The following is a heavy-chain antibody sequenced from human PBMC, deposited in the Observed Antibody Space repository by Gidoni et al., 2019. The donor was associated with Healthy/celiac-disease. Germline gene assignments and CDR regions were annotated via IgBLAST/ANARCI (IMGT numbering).Heavy chain of an antibody. J-gene: IGHJ4*02. CDR1: GFTFRSYA. CDR3: AKGAGTYYYDSSGYRN. V-gene: IGHV3-23*01. Sequence: EVQLLESGGGLVQPGGSLRLSCAASGFTFRSYAMSWVRQAPGKGLEWVSAMSGSGGSTYYADSVKGRFTISRDNSKNTLYLQMNSLRAEDTAVYYCAKGAGTYYYDSSGYRNWGQGTLVTVSS. CDR2: MSGSGGST. D-gene: IGHD3-22*01.